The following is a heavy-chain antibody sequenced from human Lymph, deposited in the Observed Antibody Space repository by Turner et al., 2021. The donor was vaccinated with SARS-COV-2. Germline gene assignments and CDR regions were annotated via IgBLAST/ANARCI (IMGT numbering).Heavy chain of an antibody. V-gene: IGHV3-30*04. J-gene: IGHJ6*02. CDR2: ISYDGSNK. CDR1: GFTFSTYA. D-gene: IGHD3-10*01. CDR3: ARYASGGYFYYGMDV. Sequence: QVQLVESGGGVVQPGRSLRRSCPASGFTFSTYAIYWVRQAPGKGLEGVAVISYDGSNKYYADSVKGRFTISRDNSKNTLYLQMNSLRAEDTAVYYCARYASGGYFYYGMDVWGQGTTVTVSS.